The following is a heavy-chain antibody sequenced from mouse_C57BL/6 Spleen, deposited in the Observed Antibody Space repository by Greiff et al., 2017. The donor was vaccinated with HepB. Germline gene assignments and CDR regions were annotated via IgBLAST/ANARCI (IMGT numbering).Heavy chain of an antibody. CDR1: GFTFSDYG. Sequence: VQLKESGGGLVKPGGSLKLSCAASGFTFSDYGMHWVRQAPEKGLEWVAYISSGSSTIYYADTVKGRFTISRDNAKNTPFLQMTSLRSEDTAMYYCAYDGYSAWFAYWGQGTLVTVSA. D-gene: IGHD2-3*01. V-gene: IGHV5-17*01. CDR3: AYDGYSAWFAY. J-gene: IGHJ3*01. CDR2: ISSGSSTI.